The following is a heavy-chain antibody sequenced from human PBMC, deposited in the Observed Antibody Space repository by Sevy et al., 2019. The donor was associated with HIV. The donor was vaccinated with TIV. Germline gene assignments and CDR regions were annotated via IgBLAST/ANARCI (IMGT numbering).Heavy chain of an antibody. CDR2: IYSGGST. CDR1: GFTVSSNY. V-gene: IGHV3-53*01. CDR3: ARNSGSYYGAYFDY. D-gene: IGHD1-26*01. Sequence: GGSLRLSCAASGFTVSSNYMSWVRQAPGKGLEWVSVIYSGGSTYYADSVKGRFTISRDNSKNTLYLEMNSLRAEDTAVYYCARNSGSYYGAYFDYWGQGTLVTVSS. J-gene: IGHJ4*02.